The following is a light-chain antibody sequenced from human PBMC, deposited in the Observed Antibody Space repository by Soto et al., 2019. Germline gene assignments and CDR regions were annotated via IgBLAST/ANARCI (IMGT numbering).Light chain of an antibody. CDR3: QQYKSYSRT. CDR2: KAS. Sequence: DIQMTQSPSTLSASVGDRVTITCRASQSISPWLAWYQQKPGKAPKILIHKASSLESGVPSRFSGSESGTEFTITISSLQPDDFATYYCQQYKSYSRTFGQGTKLEIK. V-gene: IGKV1-5*03. J-gene: IGKJ2*01. CDR1: QSISPW.